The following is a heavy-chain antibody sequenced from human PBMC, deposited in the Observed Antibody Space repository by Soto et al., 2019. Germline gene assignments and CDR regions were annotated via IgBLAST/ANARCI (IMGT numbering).Heavy chain of an antibody. CDR2: IKSKTDGGTT. V-gene: IGHV3-15*01. Sequence: EVQLVESGGGLVKPWGSLRLSCAASGFTFSNAWMSWVRQAPGKGLEWVGRIKSKTDGGTTDYAAPVKGRFTISRDDSKNTLYLQMNSLNTEDTAVYYCTSYSYDYPFDFWGQGTLVIVS. CDR3: TSYSYDYPFDF. J-gene: IGHJ4*02. D-gene: IGHD5-12*01. CDR1: GFTFSNAW.